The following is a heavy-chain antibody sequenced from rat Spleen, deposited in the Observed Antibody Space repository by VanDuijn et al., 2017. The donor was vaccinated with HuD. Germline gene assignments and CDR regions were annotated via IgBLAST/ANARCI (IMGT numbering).Heavy chain of an antibody. CDR1: GFTFSNYG. D-gene: IGHD1-12*02. V-gene: IGHV5-29*01. J-gene: IGHJ2*01. CDR3: TTDTFYDGTYYPGGFDY. Sequence: EVQLVESDGGLVQPGGSLKLSCAASGFTFSNYGMAWVRQAPTKGLEWVATISSDGSSTYYRDSVKGRFTISRDNAKSTLDLPLDSLRSEDTATYYCTTDTFYDGTYYPGGFDYWGQGVMVTVSS. CDR2: ISSDGSST.